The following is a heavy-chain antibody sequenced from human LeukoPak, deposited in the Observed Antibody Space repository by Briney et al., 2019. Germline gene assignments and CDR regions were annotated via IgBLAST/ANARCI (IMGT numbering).Heavy chain of an antibody. D-gene: IGHD3-10*01. V-gene: IGHV3-20*04. Sequence: GGSLRLPCAASGFTFDDYGMNWVRQAPGKGLEWVSGITWSGGSTGYTDSVKGRFTISRDNAKNSLYLQVNSLRAEDTALYYCARDLLRFGELWENWFDPWGQGTLVTVSS. CDR2: ITWSGGST. J-gene: IGHJ5*02. CDR3: ARDLLRFGELWENWFDP. CDR1: GFTFDDYG.